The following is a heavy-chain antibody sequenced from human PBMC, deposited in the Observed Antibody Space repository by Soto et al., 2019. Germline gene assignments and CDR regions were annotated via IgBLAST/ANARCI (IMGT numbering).Heavy chain of an antibody. J-gene: IGHJ4*02. D-gene: IGHD1-26*01. CDR3: AKDLLVGATSTLFDF. Sequence: GGSLRLSCAASGFTFSSYAMSWVRQAPGKGLEWVSAISGNGGTTYCADSVKGRFTISRDNSKNTLYLQMNSLRAEDTAVYYCAKDLLVGATSTLFDFWGQGTLVTVSS. CDR2: ISGNGGTT. CDR1: GFTFSSYA. V-gene: IGHV3-23*01.